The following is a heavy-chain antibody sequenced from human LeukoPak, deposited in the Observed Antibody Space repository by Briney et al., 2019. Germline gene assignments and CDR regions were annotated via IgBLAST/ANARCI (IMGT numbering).Heavy chain of an antibody. J-gene: IGHJ5*02. CDR3: TRDTTAWSSNWFDP. D-gene: IGHD1-1*01. Sequence: GGSLRLSCAASGFTFSSYAMSWVRQAPGKGLEWVGFIRSKAYGGTTEYAASVKGRFTISRDDSKSIAYLQMNSLRTEDTAVYYCTRDTTAWSSNWFDPWGQGTLVTVSS. CDR1: GFTFSSYA. V-gene: IGHV3-49*04. CDR2: IRSKAYGGTT.